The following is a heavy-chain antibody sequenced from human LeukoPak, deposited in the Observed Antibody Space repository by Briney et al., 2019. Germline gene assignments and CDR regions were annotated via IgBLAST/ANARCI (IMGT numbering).Heavy chain of an antibody. Sequence: GGSLRLSCGASGFTFRSYEMNWVRQAPGKGLEWVSYISSSGSTIYYADSVKGRFTISRDNSKNTLYLQMNSLRAEDTAVYYCATFLGYCSSTSCPIGDYWGQGTLVTVSS. CDR1: GFTFRSYE. CDR2: ISSSGSTI. D-gene: IGHD2-2*01. J-gene: IGHJ4*02. CDR3: ATFLGYCSSTSCPIGDY. V-gene: IGHV3-48*03.